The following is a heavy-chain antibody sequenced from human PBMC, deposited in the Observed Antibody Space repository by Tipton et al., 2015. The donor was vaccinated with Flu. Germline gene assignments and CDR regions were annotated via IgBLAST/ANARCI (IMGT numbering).Heavy chain of an antibody. CDR3: ARDRGVGFRLGDPSSY. CDR1: GFTFSDYI. D-gene: IGHD3-16*01. J-gene: IGHJ4*02. Sequence: SLRLSCAASGFTFSDYIMNWVRQAPGKGLEWVSSISSSSNYIYYADSVKGRFTISRDNPQNSLYLQMNNLRAEDTAVYYCARDRGVGFRLGDPSSYWGQGTLVTVSS. CDR2: ISSSSNYI. V-gene: IGHV3-21*01.